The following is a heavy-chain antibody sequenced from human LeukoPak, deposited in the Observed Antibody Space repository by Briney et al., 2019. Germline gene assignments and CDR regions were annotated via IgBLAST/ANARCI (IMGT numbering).Heavy chain of an antibody. Sequence: SVKVSCKASGGTFSSYAISWVRQAPGQGLEWMGRIIPIFGTANYAQKFQGRVTITTDESTSTAYMELSSLRSEDTAVYYCARDEGAVVVPAAINPPTDAFDIWGQGTMVTVSS. CDR2: IIPIFGTA. CDR3: ARDEGAVVVPAAINPPTDAFDI. CDR1: GGTFSSYA. J-gene: IGHJ3*02. D-gene: IGHD2-2*01. V-gene: IGHV1-69*05.